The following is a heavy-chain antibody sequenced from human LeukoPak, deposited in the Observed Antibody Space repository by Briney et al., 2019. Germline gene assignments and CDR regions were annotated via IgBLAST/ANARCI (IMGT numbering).Heavy chain of an antibody. V-gene: IGHV1-24*01. Sequence: ASVKVSCKASGYTFTSSYIHWVRQAPGQGLEWMGGFDPEDGETIYAQKFQGRVTMTEDTSTDTAYMELSSLRSEDTAVYYCATDLYSSGWSFDYWGQGTLVTVSS. CDR3: ATDLYSSGWSFDY. CDR2: FDPEDGET. CDR1: GYTFTSSY. D-gene: IGHD6-19*01. J-gene: IGHJ4*02.